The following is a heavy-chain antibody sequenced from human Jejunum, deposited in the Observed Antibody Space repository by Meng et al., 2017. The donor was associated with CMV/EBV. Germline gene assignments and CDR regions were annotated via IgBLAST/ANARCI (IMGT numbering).Heavy chain of an antibody. CDR3: ARENYHVSNGYYGGVDY. J-gene: IGHJ4*02. CDR1: FRASC. Sequence: FRASCMSWIGQAPGKGLEWVSFITAGGDSIYYADSVKGRFTLSRDNAKNSLYLQMNSLRAEDTAMYYCARENYHVSNGYYGGVDYWGQGTLVTVSS. D-gene: IGHD3-22*01. V-gene: IGHV3-11*01. CDR2: ITAGGDSI.